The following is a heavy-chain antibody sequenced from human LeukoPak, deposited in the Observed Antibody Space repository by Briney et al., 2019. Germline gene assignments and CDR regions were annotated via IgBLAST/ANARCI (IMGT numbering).Heavy chain of an antibody. Sequence: GESLKISCKGSGYSFTIYWIGWVRQMPGKGLEWMGIIYPGDSDTRYSPSFQGQVTISADKSISTAYLQWSSLKASDTAMYYCARHWGRYYDFWSGYSPNYFDYWGQGTLVTVSS. CDR3: ARHWGRYYDFWSGYSPNYFDY. D-gene: IGHD3-3*01. CDR1: GYSFTIYW. V-gene: IGHV5-51*01. CDR2: IYPGDSDT. J-gene: IGHJ4*02.